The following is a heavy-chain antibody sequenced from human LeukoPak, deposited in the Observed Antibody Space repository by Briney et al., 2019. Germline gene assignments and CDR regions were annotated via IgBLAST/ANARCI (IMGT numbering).Heavy chain of an antibody. CDR2: IKQDGSEK. CDR1: GFTFGSYW. Sequence: GGSLRLSCAASGFTFGSYWMSWVRQAPGKGLEWVANIKQDGSEKYYVDSVKGRFTISRDNAKNSLYLQMNSLRAEDTAVYYCASSRLVKFPGYWGQGTLVTVSS. D-gene: IGHD3-9*01. CDR3: ASSRLVKFPGY. J-gene: IGHJ4*02. V-gene: IGHV3-7*01.